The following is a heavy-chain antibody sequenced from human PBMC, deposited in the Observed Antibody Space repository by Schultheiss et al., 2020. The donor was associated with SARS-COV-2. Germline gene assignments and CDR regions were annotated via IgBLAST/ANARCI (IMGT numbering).Heavy chain of an antibody. Sequence: SETLSLTCTVSGGSISSGGYYWSWIRQHPGKGLEWIGEINHSGSTNYNPSLKSRVTISVDTSKNQFSLKLSSVTAADTAVYYCARGVRVDGDYGGDAFDIWGQGTMVTVSS. CDR1: GGSISSGGYY. CDR3: ARGVRVDGDYGGDAFDI. V-gene: IGHV4-61*08. CDR2: INHSGST. J-gene: IGHJ3*02. D-gene: IGHD4-23*01.